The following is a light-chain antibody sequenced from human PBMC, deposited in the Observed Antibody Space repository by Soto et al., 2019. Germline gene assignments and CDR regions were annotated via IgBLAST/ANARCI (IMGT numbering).Light chain of an antibody. J-gene: IGKJ1*01. CDR1: QSINTW. CDR2: DAS. Sequence: DIQMTQSPSTLSASVGDRVTITCRASQSINTWLAWYQQKPGRAPKLLISDASTLASGVPSRFSGSGSGTEFTLTISSLQPDDFAAYYCQQYDSYSGTFGQGTKVDIK. V-gene: IGKV1-5*01. CDR3: QQYDSYSGT.